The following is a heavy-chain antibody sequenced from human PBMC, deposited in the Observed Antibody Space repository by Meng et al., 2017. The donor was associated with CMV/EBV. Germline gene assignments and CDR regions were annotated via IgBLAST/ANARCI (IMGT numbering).Heavy chain of an antibody. J-gene: IGHJ6*02. CDR2: IIPIFGTA. V-gene: IGHV1-69*05. CDR1: GCTFSSYA. D-gene: IGHD4-11*01. Sequence: SVKVSCKASGCTFSSYAISWVRQAPGQGLEWMGGIIPIFGTANYAQKFQGRVTITTDESTSTAYMELSSLRSEDTAVYYCARDYGNYVVGRGIDYYYYGMDVWGQGTTVTVS. CDR3: ARDYGNYVVGRGIDYYYYGMDV.